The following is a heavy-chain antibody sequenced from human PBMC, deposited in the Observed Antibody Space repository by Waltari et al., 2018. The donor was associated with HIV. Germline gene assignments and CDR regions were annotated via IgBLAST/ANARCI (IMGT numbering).Heavy chain of an antibody. J-gene: IGHJ5*02. CDR2: IYYDGST. D-gene: IGHD3-10*01. CDR3: ARDPGRAAALDA. CDR1: GGSIDTSSYY. V-gene: IGHV4-39*07. Sequence: QLQLQASGPGLVKPSETLSLTCTVSGGSIDTSSYYWGWIRQPPGKGLEYIGNIYYDGSTSYNTPLKSRVTISIDTSKNQFSLKLTSVTAADTAVYYCARDPGRAAALDAWGQGTLVTVSS.